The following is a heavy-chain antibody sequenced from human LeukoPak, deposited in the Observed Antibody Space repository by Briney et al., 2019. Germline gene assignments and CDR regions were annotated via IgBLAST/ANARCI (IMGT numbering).Heavy chain of an antibody. CDR2: IRYEGSNK. D-gene: IGHD3-10*01. CDR1: GFMFSSYG. CDR3: AKLSPTDTSGDY. Sequence: GGSLRLSCAASGFMFSSYGMHWVRQAPGKGLEWVAFIRYEGSNKYSGDSVRGRFTISRDNSKNTLYLQMNSLRAEVTAVYYCAKLSPTDTSGDYWGQGTLVTVSS. V-gene: IGHV3-30*02. J-gene: IGHJ4*02.